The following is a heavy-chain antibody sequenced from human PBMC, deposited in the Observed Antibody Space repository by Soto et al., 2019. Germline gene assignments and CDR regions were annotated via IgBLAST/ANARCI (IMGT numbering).Heavy chain of an antibody. CDR3: ATSSITMIVVVTQGSFDY. CDR1: GYTFTSYA. D-gene: IGHD3-22*01. CDR2: INAGNGNI. J-gene: IGHJ4*02. V-gene: IGHV1-3*01. Sequence: ASVKVSCKASGYTFTSYAMHWVRQAPGQRLEWMGWINAGNGNIKYSQKFQGRITITRDTSASTAYMELSSLRSEDTAVYYCATSSITMIVVVTQGSFDYWGQGTLVTVSS.